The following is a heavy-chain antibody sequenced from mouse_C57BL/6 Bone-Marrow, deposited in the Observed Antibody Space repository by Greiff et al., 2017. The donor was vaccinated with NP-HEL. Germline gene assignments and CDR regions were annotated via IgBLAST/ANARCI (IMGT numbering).Heavy chain of an antibody. Sequence: VQLQQSGPELVEPGASVKISCKASGYAFSSSWMNWVKQRPGKGLEWIGRIYPGDGDTNYNGKFKGKATLTADKSSSTAYMQLSSLTSEDSAVYFCARSYYGSRRFDYWGQGTTLTVSS. J-gene: IGHJ2*01. CDR2: IYPGDGDT. CDR1: GYAFSSSW. V-gene: IGHV1-82*01. D-gene: IGHD1-1*01. CDR3: ARSYYGSRRFDY.